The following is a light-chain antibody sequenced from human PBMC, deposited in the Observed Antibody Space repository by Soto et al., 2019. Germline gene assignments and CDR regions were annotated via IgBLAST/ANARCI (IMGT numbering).Light chain of an antibody. CDR1: RSDVGSYNL. CDR2: EGS. V-gene: IGLV2-23*01. J-gene: IGLJ2*01. CDR3: CSYAGSSTGV. Sequence: QSAPTQPASVSGSPGQSITISCTGTRSDVGSYNLVSWYQQHPGKAPKLMIYEGSKRPSGVSNRFSGSKSGNTASLTISGLQAEDEADYYCCSYAGSSTGVFGGGTKLTGL.